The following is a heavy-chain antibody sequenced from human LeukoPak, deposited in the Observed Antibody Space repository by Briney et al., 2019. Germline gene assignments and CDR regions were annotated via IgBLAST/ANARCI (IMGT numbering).Heavy chain of an antibody. D-gene: IGHD6-19*01. Sequence: GGSLRLSCAASGFTFNRNAISWVRQAPGKGLEWDSTIGGSGDKTFYADSVKGRFTISRDNSKNMVHLQMNSLTGEDTALYYCVRRGDASSGWGDHDFWGQGALVTVSS. CDR1: GFTFNRNA. CDR2: IGGSGDKT. CDR3: VRRGDASSGWGDHDF. J-gene: IGHJ4*02. V-gene: IGHV3-23*01.